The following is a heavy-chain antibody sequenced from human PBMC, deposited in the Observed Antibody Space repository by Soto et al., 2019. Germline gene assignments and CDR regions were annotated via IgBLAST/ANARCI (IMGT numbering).Heavy chain of an antibody. D-gene: IGHD5-12*01. V-gene: IGHV4-4*07. J-gene: IGHJ6*02. Sequence: SETLSLTCTVSTGSVNSYYWTWIRQPAGKGLEWIGRLYTSGSTTYNPSLKSRVTMTADTSKNQFSLRLSSVTAADTAIYYCSRATFWDGYHLSYNYYVMDVWGQGTTVTVS. CDR1: TGSVNSYY. CDR3: SRATFWDGYHLSYNYYVMDV. CDR2: LYTSGST.